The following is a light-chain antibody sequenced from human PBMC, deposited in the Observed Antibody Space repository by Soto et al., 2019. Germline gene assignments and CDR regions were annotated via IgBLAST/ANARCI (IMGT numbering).Light chain of an antibody. Sequence: QSVLTQPASVSGSPGQSITISCTGTSSDVGGYNYVSWYQQHPGKAPKLMIYDVNNRPSGVSNRFSGSKSGNTASLTISGLQAEDEADYYFSSYTSSSVLVFGTGTKVTVL. V-gene: IGLV2-14*01. CDR3: SSYTSSSVLV. J-gene: IGLJ1*01. CDR1: SSDVGGYNY. CDR2: DVN.